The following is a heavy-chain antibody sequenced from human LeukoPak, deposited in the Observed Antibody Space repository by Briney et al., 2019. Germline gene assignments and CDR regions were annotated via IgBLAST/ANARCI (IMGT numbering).Heavy chain of an antibody. CDR2: IYYSGST. D-gene: IGHD1-26*01. CDR1: GGSISSSSYY. V-gene: IGHV4-39*07. CDR3: ARDGRVEGATSY. Sequence: KSSETLSLTCTVSGGSISSSSYYWGWIRQPPGKGLEWIGSIYYSGSTYYNPSLKSRVTISVDTSKNQFSLKLSSVTAADTAVYYCARDGRVEGATSYWGQGTLVTVSS. J-gene: IGHJ4*02.